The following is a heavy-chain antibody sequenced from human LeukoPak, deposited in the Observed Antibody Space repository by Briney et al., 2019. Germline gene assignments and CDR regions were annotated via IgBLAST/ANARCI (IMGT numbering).Heavy chain of an antibody. V-gene: IGHV1-24*01. Sequence: ASVKVSCKVSGYTLTELSMHWVRQAPGKGLEWMGGFDPEDGETIYAQKFQGRVTMTEDTSTDTAYMELSSLRSEDTAVYYCATDHSSSWYFDYWGQGTLVTVSS. D-gene: IGHD6-13*01. CDR1: GYTLTELS. CDR3: ATDHSSSWYFDY. J-gene: IGHJ4*02. CDR2: FDPEDGET.